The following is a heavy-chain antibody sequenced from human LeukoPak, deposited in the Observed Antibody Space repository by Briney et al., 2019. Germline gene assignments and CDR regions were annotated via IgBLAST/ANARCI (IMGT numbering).Heavy chain of an antibody. CDR1: GFTFSSYA. Sequence: GGSLRLSCAASGFTFSSYAMSWVRQAPGKGLEWVSAISGSGGSTYYADSVKGRFTISRDNSKNTLYLQMNSLRAEDTAVYYCAKDGNYFDSSGYLIPFDYWGQGTLVTVSS. J-gene: IGHJ4*02. CDR2: ISGSGGST. D-gene: IGHD3-22*01. CDR3: AKDGNYFDSSGYLIPFDY. V-gene: IGHV3-23*01.